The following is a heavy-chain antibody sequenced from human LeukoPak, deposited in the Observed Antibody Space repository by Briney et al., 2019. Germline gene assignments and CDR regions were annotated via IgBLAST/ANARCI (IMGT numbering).Heavy chain of an antibody. D-gene: IGHD3-10*01. Sequence: SETLSLTCAVYGGSFSGYYWSWIRQPPGKGLEWIGEINHSGSTNYNPSLKSRVTISVDTSKNQFSLKLSSVTAADTAVYYCARDYGSGSYYNSGFDYWGQGTLVTVSS. CDR1: GGSFSGYY. J-gene: IGHJ4*02. V-gene: IGHV4-34*01. CDR2: INHSGST. CDR3: ARDYGSGSYYNSGFDY.